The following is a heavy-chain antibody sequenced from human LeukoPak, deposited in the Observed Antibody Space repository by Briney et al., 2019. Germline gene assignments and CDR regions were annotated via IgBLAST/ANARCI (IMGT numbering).Heavy chain of an antibody. CDR1: GFTFSNYS. Sequence: PGGSLRLSCAASGFTFSNYSMNWVRQAPGKGLEWVSHISPSSSYIYYADSVKGRLTVSRDNAKNSLYLHMNSLRDGDTAVYYCARGRFYGDYPHWGQGTLVTVSP. J-gene: IGHJ1*01. D-gene: IGHD4-17*01. CDR3: ARGRFYGDYPH. CDR2: ISPSSSYI. V-gene: IGHV3-48*02.